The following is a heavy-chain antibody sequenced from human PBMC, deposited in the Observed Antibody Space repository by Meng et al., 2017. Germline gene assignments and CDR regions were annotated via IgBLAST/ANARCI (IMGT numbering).Heavy chain of an antibody. Sequence: VQLVQSGFELRKPGALVKVPCKASGYPFNSYAMNWVRQAPGQGLEWMGWINTNTGNPTYAQGFTGRFVFALDTSVSTAYLQISSLKAEDTAVYCCAREGRVDFDYWGQGTLVTVSS. CDR1: GYPFNSYA. CDR2: INTNTGNP. V-gene: IGHV7-4-1*02. D-gene: IGHD1-26*01. CDR3: AREGRVDFDY. J-gene: IGHJ4*02.